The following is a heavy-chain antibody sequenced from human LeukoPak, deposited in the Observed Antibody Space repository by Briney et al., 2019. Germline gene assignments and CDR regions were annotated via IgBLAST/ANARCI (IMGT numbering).Heavy chain of an antibody. J-gene: IGHJ5*02. Sequence: ASVKVSCKASGYTFTGYYMHWVRQAPGQGLEWMGWINPNSGGTNYALKFQGRVTMTRDTSISTAYMELSRLRSDDTAVYYCARAGYSSSWYLPGFDPWGQGTLVTVSS. D-gene: IGHD6-13*01. CDR2: INPNSGGT. V-gene: IGHV1-2*02. CDR3: ARAGYSSSWYLPGFDP. CDR1: GYTFTGYY.